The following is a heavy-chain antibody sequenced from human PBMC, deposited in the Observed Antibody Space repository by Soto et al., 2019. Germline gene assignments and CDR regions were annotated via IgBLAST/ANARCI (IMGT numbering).Heavy chain of an antibody. D-gene: IGHD5-18*01. CDR2: INPDGSAT. V-gene: IGHV3-74*01. Sequence: GGSLRLSCAASGFTFSSYWMHWVRQAPGKGLVWVSRINPDGSATNYADSVKGRFTISRDNAKNTLYLQMNSLRAEDTAVFYCGRGGSDSPMAPGYWGQGTLVTISS. J-gene: IGHJ4*02. CDR3: GRGGSDSPMAPGY. CDR1: GFTFSSYW.